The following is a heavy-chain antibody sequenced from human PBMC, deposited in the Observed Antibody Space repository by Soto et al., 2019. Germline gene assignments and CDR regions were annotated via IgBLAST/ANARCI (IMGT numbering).Heavy chain of an antibody. D-gene: IGHD3-3*02. Sequence: QVQLQESGPGLVKPSQTLSLTCTVSGGSISSGGYYWSCIRQHPGKGLEWIGYIYYSGSTYYNPSLKSRVTISVDTSKNQFSLKLSSVTAADTAVYYCARDRIYYYGMDVWGQGTTVTVSS. CDR2: IYYSGST. V-gene: IGHV4-31*03. CDR3: ARDRIYYYGMDV. CDR1: GGSISSGGYY. J-gene: IGHJ6*02.